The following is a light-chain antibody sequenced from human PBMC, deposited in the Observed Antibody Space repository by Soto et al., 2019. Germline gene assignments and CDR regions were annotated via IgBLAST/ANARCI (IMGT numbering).Light chain of an antibody. CDR2: EAS. Sequence: QSALTQSASVSGSPGQSITISCTGTSSDVGKYNLVSWYQQHPGKAPKLIVYEASKRPSGVSNRFSGSKSGNTASLTISGLQAEDEADYHCCSYAGSSTLWVFGGGTKLTVL. CDR3: CSYAGSSTLWV. J-gene: IGLJ3*02. CDR1: SSDVGKYNL. V-gene: IGLV2-23*02.